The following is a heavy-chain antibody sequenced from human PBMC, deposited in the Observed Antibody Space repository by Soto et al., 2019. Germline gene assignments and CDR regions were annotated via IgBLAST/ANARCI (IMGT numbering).Heavy chain of an antibody. CDR2: INPSCGRT. CDR1: GGAFSSYA. CDR3: ARDAFNWHDDLYYFAY. J-gene: IGHJ4*02. D-gene: IGHD1-1*01. Sequence: GASVEVCCKASGGAFSSYASRWVRQAPGQGLEWMGIINPSCGRTSYAQKFQGRVTITRDTSTSTVYMELSSLRSEDTAVYYCARDAFNWHDDLYYFAYWGQGTLVTVSS. V-gene: IGHV1-46*03.